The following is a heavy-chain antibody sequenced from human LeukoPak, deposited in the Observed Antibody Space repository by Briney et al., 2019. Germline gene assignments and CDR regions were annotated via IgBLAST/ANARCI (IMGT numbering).Heavy chain of an antibody. V-gene: IGHV4-4*07. Sequence: SSETLSLTCTVSGDSISNYYWSWIRQSAEKKLEYIERIYTTGSTNSNPSLESRVTMSLDTSKNQFSLRLSSVTAADTAVYYCAGMHTVGYYYYYYMDVWGKGTPVTVSS. D-gene: IGHD2-21*01. J-gene: IGHJ6*03. CDR1: GDSISNYY. CDR2: IYTTGST. CDR3: AGMHTVGYYYYYYMDV.